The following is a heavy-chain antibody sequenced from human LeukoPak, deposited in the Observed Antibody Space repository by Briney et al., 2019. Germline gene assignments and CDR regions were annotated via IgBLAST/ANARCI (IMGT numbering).Heavy chain of an antibody. V-gene: IGHV1-18*01. CDR1: GYSFTSYG. D-gene: IGHD1-26*01. CDR2: ISAYNGNT. J-gene: IGHJ4*02. CDR3: ARDEAGATTFDY. Sequence: ASVKVSCKASGYSFTSYGISWVRQAPGQGLEWMGWISAYNGNTNYAQNFQGRVTMTTDTSTSTAYMELRSLRSDDTAVYYCARDEAGATTFDYWGQGTLVTVSS.